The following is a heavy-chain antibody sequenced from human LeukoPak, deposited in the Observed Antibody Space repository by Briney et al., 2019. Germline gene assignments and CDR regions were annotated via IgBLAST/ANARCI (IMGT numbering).Heavy chain of an antibody. D-gene: IGHD3-10*01. J-gene: IGHJ5*02. V-gene: IGHV3-23*01. CDR2: ISQDRGDI. CDR3: AKYGLARGANWFDP. CDR1: GFTFSSYA. Sequence: PGGSLRLSCAASGFTFSSYAMSWVRQAPGKGLEWATAISQDRGDIYYTDSVKGRFTISRDNSKNILYLQINSLRAEDTAVYYCAKYGLARGANWFDPWGQGTLVIVSS.